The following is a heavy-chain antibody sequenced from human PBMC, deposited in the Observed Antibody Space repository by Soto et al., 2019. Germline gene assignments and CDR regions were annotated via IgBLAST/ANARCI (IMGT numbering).Heavy chain of an antibody. Sequence: PGESLKLSCKGSGYSFTSYWISWVRQMPGKGLEWMGRIDPISFYTNYSPSFQAHVTISADNSISIAYLHWSSLKASDTAMYYFARFTYYDILTGYFFGAWFDPWGQGTLVTVSS. CDR3: ARFTYYDILTGYFFGAWFDP. D-gene: IGHD3-9*01. V-gene: IGHV5-10-1*01. J-gene: IGHJ5*02. CDR2: IDPISFYT. CDR1: GYSFTSYW.